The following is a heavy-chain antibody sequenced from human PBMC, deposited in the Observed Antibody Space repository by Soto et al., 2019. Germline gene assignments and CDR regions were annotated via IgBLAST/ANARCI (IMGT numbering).Heavy chain of an antibody. CDR1: GFTFSSSW. CDR3: ARAGYYRFDY. V-gene: IGHV3-74*01. D-gene: IGHD1-26*01. Sequence: EVQLVESGGGLVQPGGSLRLSCAASGFTFSSSWVHWVRQAPGKGLVWVARINGDGTSINYADSVKGRFTISRDNAKNTLYLQLNSLGAEDTAVYYCARAGYYRFDYWGQGALVTVSS. CDR2: INGDGTSI. J-gene: IGHJ4*02.